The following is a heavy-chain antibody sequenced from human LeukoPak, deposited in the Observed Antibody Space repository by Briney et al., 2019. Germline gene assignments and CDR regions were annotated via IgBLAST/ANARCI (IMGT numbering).Heavy chain of an antibody. CDR1: GGSISSYY. V-gene: IGHV4-59*01. CDR2: IYYSGST. D-gene: IGHD1-7*01. Sequence: NPSETLSLTCTVSGGSISSYYWSWIRQPPGKGLEWIGYIYYSGSTNYNPSLKSRVTISVDTSKNQFSLELSSVTAADTAVYYCARGTTRDYYGMDVWGQGTTVTVSS. J-gene: IGHJ6*02. CDR3: ARGTTRDYYGMDV.